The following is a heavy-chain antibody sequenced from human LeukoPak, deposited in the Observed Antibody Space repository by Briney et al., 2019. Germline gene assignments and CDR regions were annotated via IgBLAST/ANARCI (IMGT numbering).Heavy chain of an antibody. D-gene: IGHD3-3*01. Sequence: SETLSLTFTVSGVSIIGHYWSWIGQPQGKGLEWIAFSYDSGSANYKSSLESRVTMTVDTSKNQFSLKLNSVTAADTAVYYCARVLQNYYHMDVWGKGTTVTVSS. CDR1: GVSIIGHY. CDR3: ARVLQNYYHMDV. V-gene: IGHV4-59*11. CDR2: SYDSGSA. J-gene: IGHJ6*03.